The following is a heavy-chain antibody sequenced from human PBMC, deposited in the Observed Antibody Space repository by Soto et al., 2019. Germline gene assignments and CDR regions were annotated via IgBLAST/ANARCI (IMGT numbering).Heavy chain of an antibody. J-gene: IGHJ4*02. CDR3: ARPETGYSSSWYASFAY. CDR1: GGTFSSYA. CDR2: IIPIFGTA. Sequence: QVQLVQSGAEVKKPGSSVKVSCKASGGTFSSYAISWVRQAPGQGLEWMGGIIPIFGTANYAQKFQGRVTITAAESTSTAYMELSSLRSEDTAVYYCARPETGYSSSWYASFAYWGQGTLVTVSS. D-gene: IGHD6-13*01. V-gene: IGHV1-69*12.